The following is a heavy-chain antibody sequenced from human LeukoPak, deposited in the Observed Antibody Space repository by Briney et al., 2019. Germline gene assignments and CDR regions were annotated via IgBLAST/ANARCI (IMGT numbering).Heavy chain of an antibody. V-gene: IGHV3-30*03. Sequence: GGSLRLSCAASGFTFSTSGMHWVRQSPGKGLEWMALISYDGSYKDFADSVQGRFTISRDNSKNTLYLQMNSLRAEDTAVYYCARQWLINGWGQGILVTVSS. CDR2: ISYDGSYK. D-gene: IGHD6-19*01. CDR1: GFTFSTSG. J-gene: IGHJ4*02. CDR3: ARQWLING.